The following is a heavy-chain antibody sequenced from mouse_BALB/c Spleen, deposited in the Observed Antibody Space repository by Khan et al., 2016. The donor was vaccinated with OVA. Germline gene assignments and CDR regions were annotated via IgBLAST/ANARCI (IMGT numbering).Heavy chain of an antibody. CDR1: GFSLSRYN. CDR2: IWGGGGT. Sequence: QVQLKDSGPGLVAPSQSLSITCTVSGFSLSRYNIHWVRQPPGKGLEWLGVIWGGGGTDYNSTLKSRLSIRKDNSKSQVLLKMNSLQTDDTAIYYCARAYYRFDGYYAMDYWGQGTSVTVSS. CDR3: ARAYYRFDGYYAMDY. J-gene: IGHJ4*01. V-gene: IGHV2-6-4*01. D-gene: IGHD2-14*01.